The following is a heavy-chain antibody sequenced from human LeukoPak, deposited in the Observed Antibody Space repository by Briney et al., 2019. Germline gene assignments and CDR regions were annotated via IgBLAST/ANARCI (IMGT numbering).Heavy chain of an antibody. D-gene: IGHD4-11*01. CDR1: GGSLSSSSYY. CDR3: ARHSNYEGWFDP. CDR2: IYYSGST. Sequence: SETLSLTCTVSGGSLSSSSYYWGWIRQPPGKGLEWIGSIYYSGSTYYSPSLKSRVTISVDTSKNQFPLKLSSVTAADTAVYYCARHSNYEGWFDPWGQGTLVTVSS. V-gene: IGHV4-39*01. J-gene: IGHJ5*02.